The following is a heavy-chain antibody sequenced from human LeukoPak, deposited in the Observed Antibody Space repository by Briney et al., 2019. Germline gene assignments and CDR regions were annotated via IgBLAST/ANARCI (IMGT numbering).Heavy chain of an antibody. CDR2: IYSSGST. D-gene: IGHD6-19*01. J-gene: IGHJ3*02. CDR3: ARPYSSGWYGAFDI. V-gene: IGHV4-59*08. Sequence: SETLSLTCTVSGGSISSNYWSWIRQPPGKGLEWIGCIYSSGSTNYNPSLKSRVTISVDTSKNQFSLKLNSVTAADTAVYYCARPYSSGWYGAFDIWGQGTMVTVSS. CDR1: GGSISSNY.